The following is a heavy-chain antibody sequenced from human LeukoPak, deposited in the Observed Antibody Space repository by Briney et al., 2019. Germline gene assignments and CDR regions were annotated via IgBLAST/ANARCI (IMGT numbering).Heavy chain of an antibody. D-gene: IGHD3-16*01. Sequence: GGSLRLSCAASGFTFSNAWMSWVRQAPGKGLEWVGRIKSKTDGGTADYAAPVKGRFTISRDDSKNTLYLQMNSLKTEDTAVYYCTTDAFGGYGDQDFDYWGQGTLVTVSS. J-gene: IGHJ4*02. CDR3: TTDAFGGYGDQDFDY. CDR2: IKSKTDGGTA. CDR1: GFTFSNAW. V-gene: IGHV3-15*01.